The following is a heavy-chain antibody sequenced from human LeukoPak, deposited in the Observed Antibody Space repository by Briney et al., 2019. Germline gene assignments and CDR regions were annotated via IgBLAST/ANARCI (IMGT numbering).Heavy chain of an antibody. CDR2: ISAYNGNT. J-gene: IGHJ5*02. V-gene: IGHV1-18*01. CDR3: ARVFYYDSSGYYPDP. D-gene: IGHD3-22*01. Sequence: ASVKVSRKASGYTFTSYGISWVRQAPGQGLEWMGWISAYNGNTNYAQKLQGRVTMTTDTSTSTAYMELRGLRSDDTAVYYCARVFYYDSSGYYPDPWGQGTLVTVSS. CDR1: GYTFTSYG.